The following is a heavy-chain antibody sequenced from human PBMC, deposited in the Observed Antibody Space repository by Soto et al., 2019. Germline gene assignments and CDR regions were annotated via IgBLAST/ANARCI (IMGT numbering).Heavy chain of an antibody. J-gene: IGHJ6*02. V-gene: IGHV4-59*08. CDR3: ARQGFGAVPGLVDV. D-gene: IGHD3-10*01. CDR2: VHDSWGS. Sequence: QVPLQESGPGLVKPSETLSLSCTVSGGSISNYYWSWFRQTPGKGLEWIGYVHDSWGSNYNPSLKGPGAISLDPAKSQFSLKLTFGTATDTAVYFWARQGFGAVPGLVDVWGQGTTVTVSS. CDR1: GGSISNYY.